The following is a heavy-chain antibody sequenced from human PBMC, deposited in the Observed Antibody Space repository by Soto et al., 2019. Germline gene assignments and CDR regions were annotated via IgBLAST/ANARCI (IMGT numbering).Heavy chain of an antibody. CDR1: GYTFTGYY. D-gene: IGHD4-4*01. Sequence: ASVKVSCKASGYTFTGYYMHWVRQAPGQGLEWMGWINPNSGGTNYAQKFQGWVTMTRDTSISTAYMELSRLRSDDTAVYYCARGGLHAYYYYYTDVWGKGTTVTVYS. V-gene: IGHV1-2*04. CDR3: ARGGLHAYYYYYTDV. CDR2: INPNSGGT. J-gene: IGHJ6*03.